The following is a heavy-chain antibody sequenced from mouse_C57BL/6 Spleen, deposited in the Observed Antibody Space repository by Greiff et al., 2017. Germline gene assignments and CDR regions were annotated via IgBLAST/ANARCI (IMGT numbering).Heavy chain of an antibody. CDR3: ARRDDYARAY. D-gene: IGHD2-4*01. CDR1: GYTFTGYW. J-gene: IGHJ3*01. Sequence: VKLLESGAELMKPGASVKLSCKATGYTFTGYWIEWVKQRPGHGLEWIGEILPGSGSTNYNEKFKGKATFTADTSSNTASMQLSGLTTEDSAIECCARRDDYARAYWGQGTLVTVSA. CDR2: ILPGSGST. V-gene: IGHV1-9*01.